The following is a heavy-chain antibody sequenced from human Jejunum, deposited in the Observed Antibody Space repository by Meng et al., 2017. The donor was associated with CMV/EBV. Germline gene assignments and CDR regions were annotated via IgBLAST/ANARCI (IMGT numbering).Heavy chain of an antibody. Sequence: GFSVSDNYMSWVRQAPGKGLEWVAVMYKFGTTSYADSVKGRFTFSRDNSKNTLYLQMDSLRAEDTAVYYCARGKFCTPACYSVFDHWGQGTLVTVSS. J-gene: IGHJ4*02. CDR3: ARGKFCTPACYSVFDH. D-gene: IGHD2-2*02. CDR1: GFSVSDNY. CDR2: MYKFGTT. V-gene: IGHV3-53*01.